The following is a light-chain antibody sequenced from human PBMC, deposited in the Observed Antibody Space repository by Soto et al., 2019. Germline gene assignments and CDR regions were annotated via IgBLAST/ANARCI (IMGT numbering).Light chain of an antibody. Sequence: QSALTQPASVSGSPRQSITISCTGTSSDVGGYNYVSWYQQHPGKAPKLMIYEVSNRPSGVSNRFSGSKSGNTASLTISGLQAEDEADYYCSSYTSSSTLGHVVFGGGTKLTVL. CDR1: SSDVGGYNY. J-gene: IGLJ2*01. CDR3: SSYTSSSTLGHVV. V-gene: IGLV2-14*01. CDR2: EVS.